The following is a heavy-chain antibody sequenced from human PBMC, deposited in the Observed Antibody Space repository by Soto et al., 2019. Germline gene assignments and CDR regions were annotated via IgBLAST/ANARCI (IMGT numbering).Heavy chain of an antibody. CDR2: INSDGSST. J-gene: IGHJ6*02. V-gene: IGHV3-74*01. Sequence: XGSLRLSCAASGFTFSSYWMHWVRQAPGKGLVWVSRINSDGSSTSYADSVKGRFTISRDNAKNTLYMQMNSLRAEDTAVYYCARDRGDYYYYYGMDVWGQGTTVTVSS. CDR1: GFTFSSYW. D-gene: IGHD4-17*01. CDR3: ARDRGDYYYYYGMDV.